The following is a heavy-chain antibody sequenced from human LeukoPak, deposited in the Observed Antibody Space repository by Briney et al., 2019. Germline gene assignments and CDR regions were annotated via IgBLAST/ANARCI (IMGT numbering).Heavy chain of an antibody. CDR1: RFTFSNYW. CDR3: VRGNYFDY. Sequence: PGGSLRLSCAASRFTFSNYWMHWVRQTPGKGLVWVSHINSCGSITDYADSVKGRFTISRDNAKNTLYLQMNSLRAEDTAVYYCVRGNYFDYWGQGTLVTVSS. CDR2: INSCGSIT. V-gene: IGHV3-74*01. J-gene: IGHJ4*02.